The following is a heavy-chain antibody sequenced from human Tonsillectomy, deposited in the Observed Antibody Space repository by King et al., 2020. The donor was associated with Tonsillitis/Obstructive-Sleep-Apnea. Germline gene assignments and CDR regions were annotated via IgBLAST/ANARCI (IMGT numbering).Heavy chain of an antibody. V-gene: IGHV4-59*01. CDR3: ARGRRYSSGWYNDY. D-gene: IGHD6-19*01. Sequence: VQLQESGPGLVKPSETLSLTCTVSGGSISSYYWSWLRQPPGKGLEWIGYIYYSGSTNYNPSLKSRVTISVDTSKNQFSLKLSSVTAADTAVYYCARGRRYSSGWYNDYWGQGTLVTVSS. CDR1: GGSISSYY. CDR2: IYYSGST. J-gene: IGHJ4*02.